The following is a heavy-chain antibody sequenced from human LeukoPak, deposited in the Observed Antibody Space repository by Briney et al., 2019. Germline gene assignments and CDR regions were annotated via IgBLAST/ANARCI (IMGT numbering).Heavy chain of an antibody. CDR3: ARDQGSGWYSYYFDY. J-gene: IGHJ4*02. CDR1: GFTFSSYS. V-gene: IGHV3-21*01. Sequence: GGSLRLSCAASGFTFSSYSMNWVRQAPGKGLEWVSSISSSSSYIYYADSVKGRFTISRDNAKNSLYLQMNSLRAEDTAVYYCARDQGSGWYSYYFDYWGQGTLVTVSS. D-gene: IGHD6-19*01. CDR2: ISSSSSYI.